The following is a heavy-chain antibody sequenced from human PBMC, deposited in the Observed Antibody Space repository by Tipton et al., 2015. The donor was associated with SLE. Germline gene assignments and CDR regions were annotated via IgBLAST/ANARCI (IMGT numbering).Heavy chain of an antibody. J-gene: IGHJ4*02. CDR2: IYYSGST. Sequence: LRLSCTVSGGSISSYYWSWIRQPPGKGLEWIGYIYYSGSTNYNPSLKSRVTISVDTSKNQFSLQLSSVTAADTAVYYCTRRGGGGTTRVYYFDYWGQGTLVTVSS. CDR1: GGSISSYY. CDR3: TRRGGGGTTRVYYFDY. V-gene: IGHV4-59*08. D-gene: IGHD4-17*01.